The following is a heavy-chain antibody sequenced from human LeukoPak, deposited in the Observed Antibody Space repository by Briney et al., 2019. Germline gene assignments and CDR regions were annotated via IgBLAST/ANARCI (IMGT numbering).Heavy chain of an antibody. CDR3: ARDPSPYGQRYLWTLGGGLQTRASKWRYFDY. CDR2: IYTSGST. D-gene: IGHD3/OR15-3a*01. V-gene: IGHV4-61*02. CDR1: GGSISSGSYY. Sequence: SETLSLTCTVSGGSISSGSYYWSWIRQPAGKGLEWIGRIYTSGSTNYNPSLKSRVTISVDTSKNQFSLQLNSVTPEDTAVYYCARDPSPYGQRYLWTLGGGLQTRASKWRYFDYWGQGTLVTVSS. J-gene: IGHJ4*02.